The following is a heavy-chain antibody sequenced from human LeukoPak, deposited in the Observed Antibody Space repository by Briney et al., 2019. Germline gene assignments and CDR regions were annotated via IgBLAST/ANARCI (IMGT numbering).Heavy chain of an antibody. CDR3: ARGLYCDGDCYSYWFDY. Sequence: PVGSLRLSCAASGFTFSSDAMSWGREGPGKGLGWVSDISGSGGSTYYADSVKGRFTISRDNSKNTLYLQMNSLRAEDTAVYYCARGLYCDGDCYSYWFDYWGQGSLVTVSS. CDR1: GFTFSSDA. J-gene: IGHJ4*02. CDR2: ISGSGGST. D-gene: IGHD2-21*02. V-gene: IGHV3-23*01.